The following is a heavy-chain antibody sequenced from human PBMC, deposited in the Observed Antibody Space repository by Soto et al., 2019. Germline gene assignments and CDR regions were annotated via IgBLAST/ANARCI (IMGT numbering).Heavy chain of an antibody. CDR1: GYTFTGYY. CDR2: INPNNGDT. V-gene: IGHV1-2*02. D-gene: IGHD5-18*01. CDR3: ARGEYNYGQYCFDS. Sequence: QVQLVQSGAEVKKPGASVRVSCKASGYTFTGYYIHWVRQAPGQGLEWMGWINPNNGDTTYVQKFQGRVTMTRDTAISTAYMELSRLTSDDTAVYSCARGEYNYGQYCFDSWGQGTLVTVPS. J-gene: IGHJ4*02.